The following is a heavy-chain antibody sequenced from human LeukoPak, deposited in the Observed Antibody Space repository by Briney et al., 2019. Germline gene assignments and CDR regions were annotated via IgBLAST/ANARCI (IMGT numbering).Heavy chain of an antibody. CDR2: ISYDGSNE. V-gene: IGHV3-30-3*01. CDR1: GFTFNTYA. Sequence: PGRSLRLSCAASGFTFNTYAMNWVRQAPGKGLEWVAVISYDGSNEKYAESVRVRFTISRDNSNNMVFLQMNTLRNGDTAVYFCERSPEGVRILGIDHWGQGTLVTVSS. CDR3: ERSPEGVRILGIDH. D-gene: IGHD2/OR15-2a*01. J-gene: IGHJ4*02.